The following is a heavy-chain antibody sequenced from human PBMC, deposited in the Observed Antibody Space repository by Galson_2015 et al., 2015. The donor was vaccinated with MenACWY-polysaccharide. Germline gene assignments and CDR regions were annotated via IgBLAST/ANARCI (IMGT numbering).Heavy chain of an antibody. D-gene: IGHD6-19*01. J-gene: IGHJ4*02. CDR3: ARDFAGVRWLVD. Sequence: SLRLSCAASGFTFSSYWMHWVRQAPGKGLVWVSRINSDGSSTSYADSVKGRFTISRDNAKNTLYLQMNSLRAEDTAVYYCARDFAGVRWLVDWGQGTLVTVSS. CDR1: GFTFSSYW. V-gene: IGHV3-74*01. CDR2: INSDGSST.